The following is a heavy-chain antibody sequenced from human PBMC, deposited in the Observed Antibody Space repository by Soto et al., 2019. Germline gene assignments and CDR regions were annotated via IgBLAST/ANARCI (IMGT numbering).Heavy chain of an antibody. D-gene: IGHD3-3*01. CDR3: ATVPHLRFLEWLLDP. Sequence: ASVKASCKVSGYTLTELSMHWVRQAPGKGLEWMGGFDPEDGETIYAQKFQGRVTMTEDTSTDTAYMELSSLRSEDTAVYYCATVPHLRFLEWLLDPWGQGTLVTVSS. V-gene: IGHV1-24*01. J-gene: IGHJ5*02. CDR2: FDPEDGET. CDR1: GYTLTELS.